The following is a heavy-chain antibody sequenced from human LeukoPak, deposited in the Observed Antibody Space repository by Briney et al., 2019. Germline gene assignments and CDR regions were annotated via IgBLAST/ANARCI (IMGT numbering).Heavy chain of an antibody. CDR1: GASVSGSNYY. D-gene: IGHD3-10*02. J-gene: IGHJ6*04. CDR3: AELGITMIGGV. CDR2: INHSGRT. V-gene: IGHV4-39*07. Sequence: SETLSLTCAVSGASVSGSNYYWGWIRQPPGKGLEWIGEINHSGRTNYSPSLKSRVTISVDTSKNQFSLKLSSVTAEDTAVYYCAELGITMIGGVWGKGTTVTVSS.